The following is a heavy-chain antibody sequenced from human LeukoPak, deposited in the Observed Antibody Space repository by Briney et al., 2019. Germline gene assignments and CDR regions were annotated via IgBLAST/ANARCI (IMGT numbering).Heavy chain of an antibody. CDR1: GFTFSSYA. J-gene: IGHJ4*02. V-gene: IGHV3-23*01. Sequence: PGGSLRLSCAASGFTFSSYAMSWVRQAPGKGLEWVSAISGSGGSTYYADSVKGRFTISRDNSKNTLYLQMNGLRAEDTAVYYCAKSPEEYSSSWYYYWGQGTLVTVSS. D-gene: IGHD6-13*01. CDR3: AKSPEEYSSSWYYY. CDR2: ISGSGGST.